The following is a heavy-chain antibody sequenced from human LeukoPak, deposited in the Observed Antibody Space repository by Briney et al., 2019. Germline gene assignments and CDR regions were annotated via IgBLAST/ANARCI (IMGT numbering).Heavy chain of an antibody. CDR3: ARDRASGWYRGDYDY. CDR1: GFTFDDYG. CDR2: INWNGGST. Sequence: GGSLRLSCAASGFTFDDYGMSWVRQAPGKGLEWVSGVSAINWNGGSTGYADSVKGRFTISRDNAKNSLYLQMNSLRAEDTAFYFCARDRASGWYRGDYDYWGLGTLVTVSS. D-gene: IGHD6-19*01. J-gene: IGHJ4*02. V-gene: IGHV3-20*04.